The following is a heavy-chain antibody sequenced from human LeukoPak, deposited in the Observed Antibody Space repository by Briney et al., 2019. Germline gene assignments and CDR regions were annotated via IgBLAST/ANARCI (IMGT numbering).Heavy chain of an antibody. CDR2: INTDGSST. CDR3: ARGITGTAGYYYYMDV. V-gene: IGHV3-74*01. J-gene: IGHJ6*03. Sequence: GGSLRLSCAASGFTFSSYWMHWVRQAPGKGLVWVSRINTDGSSTSYADSVKGRFTISRDNAKNTLYLQMNSPRAEDTAVYYCARGITGTAGYYYYMDVWGKGTTATVSS. CDR1: GFTFSSYW. D-gene: IGHD1-20*01.